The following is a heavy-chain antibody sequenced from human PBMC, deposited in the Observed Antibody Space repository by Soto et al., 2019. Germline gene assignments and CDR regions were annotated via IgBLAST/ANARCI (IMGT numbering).Heavy chain of an antibody. J-gene: IGHJ6*02. CDR1: GGSISSGGYY. V-gene: IGHV4-31*03. Sequence: SETLSLTCTVSGGSISSGGYYWSWIRQHPGKGLEWIGYIYYSGSTYYNPSLKSRVTISVDTSKNQFSLKLSSVTAAETAVYYCARDDRGGGSGYYYNRLGYYYGMDVWGQGTTVTVSS. CDR3: ARDDRGGGSGYYYNRLGYYYGMDV. CDR2: IYYSGST. D-gene: IGHD3-22*01.